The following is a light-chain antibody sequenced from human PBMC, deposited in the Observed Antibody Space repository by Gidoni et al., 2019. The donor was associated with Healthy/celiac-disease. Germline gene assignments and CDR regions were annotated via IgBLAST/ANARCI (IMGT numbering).Light chain of an antibody. CDR3: QQSYSTPWT. CDR1: QSISSY. V-gene: IGKV1-39*01. CDR2: AAS. Sequence: DIQMTQSPSSLSASVGDRVTITCRASQSISSYLNWYQQKPGKAPKLLIYAASSLQSGGPSRFSGSGSGTDLTLTISSLQPEDFATYYCQQSYSTPWTFGQGTKVEIK. J-gene: IGKJ1*01.